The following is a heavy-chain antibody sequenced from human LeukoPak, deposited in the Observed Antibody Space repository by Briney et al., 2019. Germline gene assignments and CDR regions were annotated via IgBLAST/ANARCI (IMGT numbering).Heavy chain of an antibody. J-gene: IGHJ4*02. Sequence: GGSLRLSCAASGFIVSSNYMSWVRQAPGKGLEWVSVIYAGGNTNYADSVKGRFTISSDTSKNTVHLQMNSLRAEDTAVYYCARWRSGSCSDWGQGTLVTVSS. CDR3: ARWRSGSCSD. D-gene: IGHD2-15*01. V-gene: IGHV3-53*01. CDR2: IYAGGNT. CDR1: GFIVSSNY.